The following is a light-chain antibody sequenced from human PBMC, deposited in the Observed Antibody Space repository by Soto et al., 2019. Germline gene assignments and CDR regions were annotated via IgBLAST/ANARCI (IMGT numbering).Light chain of an antibody. J-gene: IGKJ3*01. CDR3: QQYNDLPS. Sequence: DIQMTQSPSSLSASVGDRVTITCQASQDISNYLNWYQQKPGKAPKLLIYGASNLETGVPSRFSGSGFGTDFTFTISSQQPEDLATYYCQQYNDLPSFGPGTKVDI. V-gene: IGKV1-33*01. CDR2: GAS. CDR1: QDISNY.